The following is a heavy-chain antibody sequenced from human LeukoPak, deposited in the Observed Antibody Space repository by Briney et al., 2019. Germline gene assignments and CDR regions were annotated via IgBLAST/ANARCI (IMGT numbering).Heavy chain of an antibody. Sequence: SGTLSLTCAVSGYSISSGYYWGWIRQPPGKGLEWIGSIYHSGSTYYNPSLKSRVTISVDTSKNQFSLKLSSVTAADTAVYYCARHINQQLGYYYFMDVWGKGTTVTVSS. CDR2: IYHSGST. CDR3: ARHINQQLGYYYFMDV. D-gene: IGHD6-13*01. V-gene: IGHV4-38-2*01. CDR1: GYSISSGYY. J-gene: IGHJ6*03.